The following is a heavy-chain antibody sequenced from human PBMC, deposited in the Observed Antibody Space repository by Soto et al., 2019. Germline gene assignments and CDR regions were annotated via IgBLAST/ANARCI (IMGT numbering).Heavy chain of an antibody. Sequence: QVQLVQSGAEVKKPGASVTVSCKASGYPFTNYGFSWVRQAPGQGLDWIGWISGYNGNPKYAETFQIRVTMTTATATNTAHMELRSLRSVDSAVYYFSIECQAPEYYYGMDVWGQGTAVTVSS. CDR3: SIECQAPEYYYGMDV. J-gene: IGHJ6*02. CDR2: ISGYNGNP. CDR1: GYPFTNYG. V-gene: IGHV1-18*01.